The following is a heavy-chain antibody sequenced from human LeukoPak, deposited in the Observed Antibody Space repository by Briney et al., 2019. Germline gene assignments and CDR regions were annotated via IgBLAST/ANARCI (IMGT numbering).Heavy chain of an antibody. Sequence: GGSLRLSCTASGFTFSIYRMNWVRQAPGKGPEWVSSISGSSSYIYYADSVKGRFTISRDNAKNSLYLQMNSLRAEDTAVYYCARDLYHFDTSGYLYWGQGTLDTVSS. CDR2: ISGSSSYI. J-gene: IGHJ4*02. CDR3: ARDLYHFDTSGYLY. V-gene: IGHV3-21*06. D-gene: IGHD3-22*01. CDR1: GFTFSIYR.